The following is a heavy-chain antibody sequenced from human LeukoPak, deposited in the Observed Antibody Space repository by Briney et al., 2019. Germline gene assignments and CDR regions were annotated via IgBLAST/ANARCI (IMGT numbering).Heavy chain of an antibody. J-gene: IGHJ4*02. CDR2: IIPIFGTA. D-gene: IGHD2-21*02. CDR3: ARVTPDCGGDCYNYYFDY. V-gene: IGHV1-69*05. Sequence: SVKLSCKASGGTFSSHAISWVRQAPGQGLEWMGGIIPIFGTANYAQKFQGRVTITTDESTSTAYMELSSLRSEDTAVYYCARVTPDCGGDCYNYYFDYWGQGTLVTVSS. CDR1: GGTFSSHA.